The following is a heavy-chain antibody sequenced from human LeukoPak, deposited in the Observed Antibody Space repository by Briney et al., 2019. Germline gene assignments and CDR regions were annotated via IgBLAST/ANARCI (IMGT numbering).Heavy chain of an antibody. CDR2: INHSGST. CDR1: GGSISSGGYY. V-gene: IGHV4-39*07. Sequence: SETLSLTCTVSGGSISSGGYYWSWIRQPPGKGLEWIGEINHSGSTNYNPSLKSRVTISVDTSKNQFSLKLSSVTAADTAVYYCAREAGGDRQLHYWGQGTLVTVSS. J-gene: IGHJ4*02. D-gene: IGHD2-21*02. CDR3: AREAGGDRQLHY.